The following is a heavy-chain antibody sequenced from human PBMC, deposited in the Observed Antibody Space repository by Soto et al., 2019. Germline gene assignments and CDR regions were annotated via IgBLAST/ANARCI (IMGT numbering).Heavy chain of an antibody. CDR3: ANLPSENYYDSSGYSDPFDY. Sequence: GSLRLSCAASGFTFSSYAMSWVRQAPGKGLEWVSAISGSGGSTYYADSVKGRFTISRDNSKNTLYLQMNSLRAEDTAVYYCANLPSENYYDSSGYSDPFDYWGQGTLVTVSS. V-gene: IGHV3-23*01. CDR2: ISGSGGST. CDR1: GFTFSSYA. J-gene: IGHJ4*02. D-gene: IGHD3-22*01.